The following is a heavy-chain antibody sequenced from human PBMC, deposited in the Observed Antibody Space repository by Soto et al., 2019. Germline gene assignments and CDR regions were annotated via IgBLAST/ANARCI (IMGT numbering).Heavy chain of an antibody. CDR2: VRSKANSYAT. CDR3: SRYSSSWSNYFDY. J-gene: IGHJ4*02. CDR1: GFTFSGCA. D-gene: IGHD6-13*01. Sequence: EVQLVESGGGLVQPGGSLKLSCAASGFTFSGCAMHWVRQASGKGLEWVGRVRSKANSYATDYAASVKGRFTISRDDSKNTAYLELNSLKTEDTAVYYCSRYSSSWSNYFDYWGQGALVTVSS. V-gene: IGHV3-73*01.